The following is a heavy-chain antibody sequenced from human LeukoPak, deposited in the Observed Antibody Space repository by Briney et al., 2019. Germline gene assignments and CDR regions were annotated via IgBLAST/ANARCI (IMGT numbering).Heavy chain of an antibody. Sequence: SETLSLTCAVYGGSFSGYYWSWIRQPPGKGLEWIGEINHSGSTNYNPSLKSRVTISVDTSKNQFSLKLSSVTAADTAVYYCARRKRNTWLRTSGAFDIWGQGTMVTVSS. V-gene: IGHV4-34*01. CDR1: GGSFSGYY. CDR2: INHSGST. CDR3: ARRKRNTWLRTSGAFDI. J-gene: IGHJ3*02. D-gene: IGHD5-12*01.